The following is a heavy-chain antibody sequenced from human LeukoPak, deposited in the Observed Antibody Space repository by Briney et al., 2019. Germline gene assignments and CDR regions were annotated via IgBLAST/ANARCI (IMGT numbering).Heavy chain of an antibody. J-gene: IGHJ4*02. Sequence: GGSLRLSCAASGFNVSSNYMSWVRQAPGKGLEWVANIKKDGSEKYYVDSVKGRFTISRDNAKTSLYLQMNSLRAEDTAVYYCARDLSGVTGYTYGRGIDYWGQGTLVTVSS. D-gene: IGHD5-18*01. CDR1: GFNVSSNY. CDR3: ARDLSGVTGYTYGRGIDY. V-gene: IGHV3-7*01. CDR2: IKKDGSEK.